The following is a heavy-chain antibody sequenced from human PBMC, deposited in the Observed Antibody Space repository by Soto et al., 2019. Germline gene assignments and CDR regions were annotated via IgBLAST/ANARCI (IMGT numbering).Heavy chain of an antibody. D-gene: IGHD2-2*02. CDR2: IIPILGIA. J-gene: IGHJ4*02. CDR1: GGTFSSYT. V-gene: IGHV1-69*02. Sequence: SVKVSCKASGGTFSSYTISWVRQAPGQGLEWMGRIIPILGIANYAQKFQGRVTITADKSTSTAYMELSSLRSEDTAVYYCARGKGYCISTSCYTPIDYWGQGTLVTVSS. CDR3: ARGKGYCISTSCYTPIDY.